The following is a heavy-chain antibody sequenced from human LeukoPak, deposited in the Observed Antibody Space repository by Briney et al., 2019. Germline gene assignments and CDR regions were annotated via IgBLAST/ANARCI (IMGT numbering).Heavy chain of an antibody. CDR1: GFTFSSYA. J-gene: IGHJ4*02. D-gene: IGHD3-22*01. V-gene: IGHV3-23*01. CDR2: ISGSGGST. CDR3: AKDQVSDYYDSSGRFDF. Sequence: PGGSLRLSYAASGFTFSSYAMSWVRQAPGKGLEWVSAISGSGGSTYYADSVKGRFTISRDNSKNTLDLQMNSLRAEDTAVYYCAKDQVSDYYDSSGRFDFWGQGTLVTVSS.